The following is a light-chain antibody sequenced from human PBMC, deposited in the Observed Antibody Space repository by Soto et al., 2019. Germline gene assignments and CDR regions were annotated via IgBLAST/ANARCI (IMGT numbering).Light chain of an antibody. J-gene: IGLJ1*01. CDR1: SSDVGSYNL. CDR3: CSYAGSSTYV. Sequence: QSALTQPASVSGSPGQSITISCTGTSSDVGSYNLVSWYQQHPGKAPKLMIYEVSKRPSGVSNRFSGSKSGNTASLTISGLQAEDEADYYCCSYAGSSTYVFGTGVQGHRP. V-gene: IGLV2-23*02. CDR2: EVS.